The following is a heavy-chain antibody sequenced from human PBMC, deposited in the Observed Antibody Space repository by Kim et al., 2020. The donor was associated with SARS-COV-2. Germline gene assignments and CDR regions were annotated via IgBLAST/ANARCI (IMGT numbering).Heavy chain of an antibody. V-gene: IGHV4-39*01. D-gene: IGHD6-13*01. Sequence: SETLSLTCTVSGGSISSSSYYWGWIRQPPGKGLEWIGSIYYSGSTFYNPSLKSRVTISVDTSKNQFSRKLSSVTAADTAVYYCARHWGSSWTFDYWGQGTVVTVSS. J-gene: IGHJ4*02. CDR1: GGSISSSSYY. CDR3: ARHWGSSWTFDY. CDR2: IYYSGST.